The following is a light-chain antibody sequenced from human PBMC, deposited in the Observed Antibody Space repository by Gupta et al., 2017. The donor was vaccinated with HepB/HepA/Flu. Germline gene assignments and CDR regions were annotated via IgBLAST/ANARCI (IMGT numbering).Light chain of an antibody. Sequence: AIQMTQSPSSLSASVGDSVTITCRASQDIASDLGWYQHKPGIAPRLLIYGASTLQAGVPSRFSGRGSGTDFALTISSLQPEDFALYYCRQDYGYPRTFGQGTKVDVK. CDR3: RQDYGYPRT. CDR2: GAS. CDR1: QDIASD. J-gene: IGKJ1*01. V-gene: IGKV1-6*01.